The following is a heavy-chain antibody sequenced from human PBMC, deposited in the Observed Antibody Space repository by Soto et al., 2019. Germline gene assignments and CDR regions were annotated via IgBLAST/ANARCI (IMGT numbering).Heavy chain of an antibody. CDR3: AKDKNSGATPDWFDP. D-gene: IGHD1-26*01. J-gene: IGHJ5*02. Sequence: EVQLLESGGGLVQPGGSLRLSCAASGFTFSSYAMSWVRQAPGKGLEWVSGISGSGGTKSYADSVKGRFTISRDNSKNAVDLQMNRLRAEDTAVYYCAKDKNSGATPDWFDPWGQGTLVTVSS. CDR2: ISGSGGTK. CDR1: GFTFSSYA. V-gene: IGHV3-23*01.